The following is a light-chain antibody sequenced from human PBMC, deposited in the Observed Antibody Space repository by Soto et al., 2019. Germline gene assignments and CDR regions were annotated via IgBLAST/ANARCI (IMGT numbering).Light chain of an antibody. J-gene: IGLJ1*01. CDR2: EAT. V-gene: IGLV2-14*01. Sequence: QSVLSQPASVSGSPGQTITISCTGTSTDVGGYNAVSWYQHHPGKAPKLIIYEATHRPSGVSDRFSASKSGNTASLTISGLQAEDEADYYCNSFRVSHLYVFGTGTKLTVL. CDR1: STDVGGYNA. CDR3: NSFRVSHLYV.